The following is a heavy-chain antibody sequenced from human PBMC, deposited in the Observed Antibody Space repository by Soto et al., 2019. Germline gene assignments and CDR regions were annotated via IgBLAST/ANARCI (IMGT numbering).Heavy chain of an antibody. Sequence: QVQLQESGPGLVKPSGTLSLSCAVSGDSITSSNWWSLVRQAPGKGLEWIGEIYHSGATTYNPSLKSRATISVDPSNNHFSLTLTSVTAADTAVYFCARDLGTGTDYWGRGTLVTVAS. CDR3: ARDLGTGTDY. D-gene: IGHD1-1*01. J-gene: IGHJ4*02. CDR2: IYHSGAT. V-gene: IGHV4-4*02. CDR1: GDSITSSNW.